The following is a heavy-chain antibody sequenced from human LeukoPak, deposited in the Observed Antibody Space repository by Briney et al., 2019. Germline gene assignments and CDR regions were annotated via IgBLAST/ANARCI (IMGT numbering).Heavy chain of an antibody. V-gene: IGHV1-8*01. D-gene: IGHD3-10*01. CDR1: GYTFTSYD. CDR3: ARDLSGSYYYYYMGV. CDR2: MNPNSGNT. Sequence: ASVKVSCKASGYTFTSYDINWVRQATGQGLEWMGWMNPNSGNTGYAQKFQGRVTMTRNTSISTAYMELSSLRSEDTAVYYCARDLSGSYYYYYMGVWGKGTTVTISS. J-gene: IGHJ6*03.